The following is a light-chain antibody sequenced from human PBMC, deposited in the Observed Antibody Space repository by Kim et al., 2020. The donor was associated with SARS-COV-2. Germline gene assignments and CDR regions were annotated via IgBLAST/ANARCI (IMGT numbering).Light chain of an antibody. V-gene: IGKV1-39*01. CDR1: QPISKF. J-gene: IGKJ1*01. CDR3: RQSSNTPWT. Sequence: ASVGDRITITCRASQPISKFLNWYQQKPGKAPELLIYAASILHVGVPSRFSGSASGTDFTLAISSLQPEDSATYYCRQSSNTPWTFGQGTKVDIK. CDR2: AAS.